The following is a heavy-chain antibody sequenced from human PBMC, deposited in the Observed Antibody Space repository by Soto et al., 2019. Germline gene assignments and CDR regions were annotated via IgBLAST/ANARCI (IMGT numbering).Heavy chain of an antibody. D-gene: IGHD5-12*01. CDR3: ARGAGDGYPVPYYFDY. J-gene: IGHJ4*02. CDR1: GGSISSYY. Sequence: QVQLQESGPGLVKPSETLSLTCTVSGGSISSYYWSWIRQPPGKGLEWIGYIYYSGSTNYNPSLKSRVTISVDTSKNQFSLKLSSVTAADTAVYYCARGAGDGYPVPYYFDYWGQGTLVTVSS. CDR2: IYYSGST. V-gene: IGHV4-59*01.